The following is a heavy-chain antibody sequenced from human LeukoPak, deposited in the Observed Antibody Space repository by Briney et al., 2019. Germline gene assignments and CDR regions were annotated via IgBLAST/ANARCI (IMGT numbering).Heavy chain of an antibody. Sequence: KPSETLSLTCAVSGASIRTYYWSWIRQPPGKGLEWIGYIYYSGSTNYNPSLKSRVTISVDTSKNQFSLKLSSVTAADTAVYYCARGVTITTGTTLNYWGQGTLVTVSS. CDR2: IYYSGST. J-gene: IGHJ4*02. CDR1: GASIRTYY. V-gene: IGHV4-59*01. D-gene: IGHD1-1*01. CDR3: ARGVTITTGTTLNY.